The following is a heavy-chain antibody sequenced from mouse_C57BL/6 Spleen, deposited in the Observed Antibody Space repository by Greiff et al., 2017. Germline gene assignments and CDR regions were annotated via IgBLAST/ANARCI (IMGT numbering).Heavy chain of an antibody. CDR1: GYTFTSYW. Sequence: QVQLQQPGAELVRPGSSVKLSCKASGYTFTSYWMDWVKQRPGQGLEWIGNIYPSDSETHYNQKFKDKATLTVDKSSSTAYMQLSSLTSEDSAVYYCARDQGGGYYVNYAMDYWGQGTSVTVSS. V-gene: IGHV1-61*01. CDR2: IYPSDSET. CDR3: ARDQGGGYYVNYAMDY. J-gene: IGHJ4*01. D-gene: IGHD2-3*01.